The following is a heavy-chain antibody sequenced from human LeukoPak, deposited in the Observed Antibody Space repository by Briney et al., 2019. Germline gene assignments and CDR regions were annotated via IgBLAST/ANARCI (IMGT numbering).Heavy chain of an antibody. V-gene: IGHV4-4*07. CDR1: GGSTSRYY. D-gene: IGHD5-18*01. CDR2: IYTSGRT. J-gene: IGHJ6*03. CDR3: ARVDTVNYYYHMDV. Sequence: SETLSLPCTLPGGSTSRYYWSWLPGPAGRGVECVGRIYTSGRTSYNPSLKMRVIMSVYTSKNQFSLKLSSVTAPDTAVYYCARVDTVNYYYHMDVWGKGTPVTVSS.